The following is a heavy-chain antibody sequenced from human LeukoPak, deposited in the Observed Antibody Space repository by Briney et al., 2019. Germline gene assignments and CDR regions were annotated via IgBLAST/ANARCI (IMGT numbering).Heavy chain of an antibody. Sequence: AGGSLRLSCAASGFTFSSYGMHWARQAPGKGLEWVAFIRYDGSNKYYADSVKGRFTISRDNSKNTLYLQMNSLRAEDTAVYYCAKDHNLGYCSGGSCYYFDYWGQGSLVTVSS. V-gene: IGHV3-30*02. CDR1: GFTFSSYG. J-gene: IGHJ4*02. CDR2: IRYDGSNK. D-gene: IGHD2-15*01. CDR3: AKDHNLGYCSGGSCYYFDY.